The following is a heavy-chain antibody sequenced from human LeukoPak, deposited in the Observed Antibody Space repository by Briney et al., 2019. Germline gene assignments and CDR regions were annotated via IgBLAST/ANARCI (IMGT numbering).Heavy chain of an antibody. CDR2: IFHSGST. D-gene: IGHD1-26*01. V-gene: IGHV4-4*02. Sequence: PSGTRTLTCAVSGGSISSSNWWSWVRQPPGKGLEWIGEIFHSGSTNYNQSLKSRVTISVDKSKNQFSLKLNSVTAADTAVYYCARGGNKWELDNWFDPWGEGTLLTVSS. CDR1: GGSISSSNW. CDR3: ARGGNKWELDNWFDP. J-gene: IGHJ5*02.